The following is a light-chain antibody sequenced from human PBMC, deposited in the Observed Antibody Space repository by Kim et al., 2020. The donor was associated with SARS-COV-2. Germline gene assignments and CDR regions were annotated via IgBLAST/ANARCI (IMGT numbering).Light chain of an antibody. CDR2: GKN. Sequence: SSELTQDPAVSVALGQTVRITCQGDSLRSYYASWYQQKPGQAPVLVIYGKNNRPSGIPDRFSGSCSGNTASLTITGAQAEDEADYYCNSRDSSGNHYVFG. CDR1: SLRSYY. CDR3: NSRDSSGNHYV. J-gene: IGLJ1*01. V-gene: IGLV3-19*01.